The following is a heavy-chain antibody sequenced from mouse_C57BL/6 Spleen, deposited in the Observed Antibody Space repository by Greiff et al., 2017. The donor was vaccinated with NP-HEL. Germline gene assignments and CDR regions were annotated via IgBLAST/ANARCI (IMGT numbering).Heavy chain of an antibody. CDR3: ARWGGPRWYFDV. CDR1: GYTFTSYW. V-gene: IGHV1-69*01. J-gene: IGHJ1*03. CDR2: IDPSDSYT. Sequence: QVQLQQPGAELVMPGASVKLSCKASGYTFTSYWMHWVKQRPGQGLEWIGEIDPSDSYTNYNQKFKGKSTLTVDKSSSTAYMQLSSLTSEDSAVYYCARWGGPRWYFDVWGTGTTVTVAS.